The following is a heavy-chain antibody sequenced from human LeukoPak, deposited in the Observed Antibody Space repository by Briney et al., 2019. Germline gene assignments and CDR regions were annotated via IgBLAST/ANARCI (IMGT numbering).Heavy chain of an antibody. D-gene: IGHD3-22*01. CDR2: ISGSGGST. J-gene: IGHJ3*02. CDR3: AKDATPPTYYYDNGDDAFDI. V-gene: IGHV3-23*01. Sequence: GGSLRLSCAASGFTFSSYTMSWVRQAPGKGLEWVSAISGSGGSTYYADSVKGRFTISRDNSKNTLYLQMNSLRAEDTAVYYCAKDATPPTYYYDNGDDAFDIWGQGTMVTVSS. CDR1: GFTFSSYT.